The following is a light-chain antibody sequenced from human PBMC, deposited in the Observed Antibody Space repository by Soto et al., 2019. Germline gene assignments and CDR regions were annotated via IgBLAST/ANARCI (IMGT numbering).Light chain of an antibody. CDR1: QSVSSN. J-gene: IGKJ1*01. Sequence: EIVMTQSPATLSVSPGERATLSCRASQSVSSNLAWYQQKPGQAPRLLIYGASTRATGIPARFSCSGSGTEFTLTISSLQSEDFEVYYCQQYNNWRPWTFGQGTKVEIK. CDR2: GAS. CDR3: QQYNNWRPWT. V-gene: IGKV3-15*01.